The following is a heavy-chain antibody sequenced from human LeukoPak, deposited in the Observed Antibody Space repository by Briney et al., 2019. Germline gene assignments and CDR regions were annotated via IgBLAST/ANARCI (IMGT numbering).Heavy chain of an antibody. CDR2: VDPEDGGT. V-gene: IGHV1-69-2*01. CDR1: GYTFTDYY. J-gene: IGHJ5*02. Sequence: ASVKISCKVSGYTFTDYYMHWVQQAPGKGLEWMGLVDPEDGGTIYAEKFQGRVTITADTSTDTAYMELSSLRSEDTAVYYCASARIAAGLNWFDPWGQGTLVTVSS. D-gene: IGHD6-13*01. CDR3: ASARIAAGLNWFDP.